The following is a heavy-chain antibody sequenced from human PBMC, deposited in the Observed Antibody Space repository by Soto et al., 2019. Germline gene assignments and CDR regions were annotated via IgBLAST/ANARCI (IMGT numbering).Heavy chain of an antibody. V-gene: IGHV1-3*04. Sequence: ASVKVSCKTSGYTFSHYAIHWVRQAPGQRLEWMGWINTGNGDTKYSQALQGRVTITTDTSARTANVELSSLTSEDSAVYYCARDVPKRGYTYFSYYFGMDVWGQGTTITVSS. D-gene: IGHD1-1*01. CDR1: GYTFSHYA. CDR3: ARDVPKRGYTYFSYYFGMDV. J-gene: IGHJ6*02. CDR2: INTGNGDT.